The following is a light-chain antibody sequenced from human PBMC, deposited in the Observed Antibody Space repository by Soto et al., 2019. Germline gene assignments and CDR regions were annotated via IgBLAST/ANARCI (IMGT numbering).Light chain of an antibody. V-gene: IGLV2-14*01. CDR2: KVD. CDR3: SSYTTVPSPQWV. Sequence: QSALTQPASVSGSPGQSITIPCSGRSSDLGGLNYVSWYQQHPGKVPKLIIYKVDNRPSGISDRFSASKSGNTASLNISGLQAEDEAHYYCSSYTTVPSPQWVFAGGTKLTVL. J-gene: IGLJ3*02. CDR1: SSDLGGLNY.